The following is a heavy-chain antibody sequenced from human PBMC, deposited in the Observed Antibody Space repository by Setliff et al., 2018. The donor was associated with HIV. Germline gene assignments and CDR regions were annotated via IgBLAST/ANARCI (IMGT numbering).Heavy chain of an antibody. J-gene: IGHJ4*02. D-gene: IGHD1-26*01. Sequence: SETLSLTCAVYGGSFSGYYWSWIRQPPGKGLEWVGEINHSGSTNYNMSLWSRVTISLDASRNQFSLELISVTAADTAVYYCAGGPGTTSIDYWAQGTLVTVSS. CDR1: GGSFSGYY. CDR3: AGGPGTTSIDY. V-gene: IGHV4-34*01. CDR2: INHSGST.